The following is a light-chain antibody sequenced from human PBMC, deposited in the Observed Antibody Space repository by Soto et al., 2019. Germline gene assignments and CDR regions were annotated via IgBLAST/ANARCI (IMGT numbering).Light chain of an antibody. CDR2: DAS. V-gene: IGKV1-33*01. Sequence: DVQLTQSPSSLSASVGDRVTITCKANQSIATFWNWCQHKPGEAPKLLISDASHLELGVPSRFSGSRSGTDFVLDISNLQSEDVATYFCQQYEDLPLTFGGGTKVDI. CDR3: QQYEDLPLT. J-gene: IGKJ4*01. CDR1: QSIATF.